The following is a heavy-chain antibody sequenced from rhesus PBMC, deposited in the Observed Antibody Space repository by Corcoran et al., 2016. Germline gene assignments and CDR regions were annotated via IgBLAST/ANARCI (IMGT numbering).Heavy chain of an antibody. CDR3: VRTVGTVTHWYFDL. CDR2: IPGSMGAT. D-gene: IGHD5-24*01. J-gene: IGHJ2*01. CDR1: GGSLISTSW. Sequence: QVRLQESGPGLVQPSETLSLTCTVSGGSLISTSWCIWIRQSPGPGLEWMGNIPGSMGATYYNPSLKSRVTISTDTSKNQFSLKLSSVTAADTAVYYCVRTVGTVTHWYFDLWGPGTPITISS. V-gene: IGHV4-65*02.